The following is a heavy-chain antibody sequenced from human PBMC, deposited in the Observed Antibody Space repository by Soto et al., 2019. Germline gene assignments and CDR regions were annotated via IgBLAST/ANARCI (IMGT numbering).Heavy chain of an antibody. D-gene: IGHD3-22*01. J-gene: IGHJ4*02. CDR2: IIPIFGTA. V-gene: IGHV1-69*01. CDR1: GGTFSSYA. Sequence: QVQLVHSGAEVKKPGSSEKVSCKASGGTFSSYAISWVRQAPGQGLEWMGGIIPIFGTANYAQKFQGRVTITADESTSTAYMELSSLRSEDTAVYYCARGGARYYYDSNFDYWGQGTLVTVSS. CDR3: ARGGARYYYDSNFDY.